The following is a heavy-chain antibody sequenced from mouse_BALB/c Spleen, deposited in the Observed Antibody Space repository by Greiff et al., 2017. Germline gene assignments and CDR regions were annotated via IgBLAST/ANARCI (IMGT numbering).Heavy chain of an antibody. CDR1: GYTFTSYW. Sequence: VQLLQPGAELVKPGASVKLSCTASGYTFTSYWMHWVKQRPGQGLEWIGEINPSNGRTNYNEKFKSKATLTVDNPSSTAYMQLSSLTSEDSAVYYCAIMITTGWFAYWGQGTLVTVSA. CDR3: AIMITTGWFAY. CDR2: INPSNGRT. J-gene: IGHJ3*01. V-gene: IGHV1S81*02. D-gene: IGHD2-4*01.